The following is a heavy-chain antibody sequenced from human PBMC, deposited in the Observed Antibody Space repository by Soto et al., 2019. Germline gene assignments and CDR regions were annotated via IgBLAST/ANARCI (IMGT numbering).Heavy chain of an antibody. Sequence: QVQLVESGGGLVKPGGSLRLSCAASGFTFSDYYMSWIRQAPVKGLEWVSYISSSSSDTNYADSVKGRFTISRDNAKNSLYLQMNSLRAEDTAVYYCARERGGGYYYYGMDVWGQGTTVTVSS. CDR3: ARERGGGYYYYGMDV. CDR2: ISSSSSDT. CDR1: GFTFSDYY. V-gene: IGHV3-11*06. D-gene: IGHD3-16*01. J-gene: IGHJ6*02.